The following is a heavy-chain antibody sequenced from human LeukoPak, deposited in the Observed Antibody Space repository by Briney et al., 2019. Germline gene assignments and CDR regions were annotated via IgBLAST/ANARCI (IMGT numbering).Heavy chain of an antibody. CDR2: IIPILGIA. V-gene: IGHV1-69*04. Sequence: SVKVSCKASGYTFTSYGISWVRQAPGQGLEWMGRIIPILGIANYAQKFQGRVTITADKSTSTAYMELSSLRSEDTAVYYCARSLLPTYYFDYWGQGTLVTVSS. CDR1: GYTFTSYG. CDR3: ARSLLPTYYFDY. J-gene: IGHJ4*02. D-gene: IGHD2-15*01.